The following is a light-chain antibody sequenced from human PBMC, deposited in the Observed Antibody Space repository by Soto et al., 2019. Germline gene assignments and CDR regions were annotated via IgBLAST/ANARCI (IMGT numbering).Light chain of an antibody. Sequence: QLVLTQPPSASGTPGQRVTISCSGSSSNIGNNYVYWYQQVPGTAPKLLIYRNNQRPSGVPDRFSGSKSGTSASLAISGLRSEDEADYYCAAWDDSMSVWVFGGGTKLTVL. CDR2: RNN. V-gene: IGLV1-47*01. CDR1: SSNIGNNY. CDR3: AAWDDSMSVWV. J-gene: IGLJ3*02.